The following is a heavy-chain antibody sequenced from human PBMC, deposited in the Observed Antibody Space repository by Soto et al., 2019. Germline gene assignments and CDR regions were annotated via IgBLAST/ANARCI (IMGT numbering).Heavy chain of an antibody. D-gene: IGHD2-8*02. V-gene: IGHV4-30-2*06. CDR1: GASIYNGGYF. CDR2: IHNSGSP. Sequence: PSETLSLTCSVSGASIYNGGYFWSWIRQSPGKGLEWIGHIHNSGSPYNNPSLKSRVTISVDTSKNQFSLKLTSVTAADTAVYYCARDKITGLFDYWGQGTLVTVSS. CDR3: ARDKITGLFDY. J-gene: IGHJ4*02.